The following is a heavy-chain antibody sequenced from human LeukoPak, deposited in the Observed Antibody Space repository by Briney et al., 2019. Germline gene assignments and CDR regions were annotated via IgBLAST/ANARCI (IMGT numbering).Heavy chain of an antibody. J-gene: IGHJ6*02. V-gene: IGHV3-74*01. D-gene: IGHD6-19*01. CDR3: ASGGVAGGMDV. CDR2: INSDGYSI. CDR1: GFTFSSYW. Sequence: GGSLRLSCAVSGFTFSSYWMHWVRQVPGEGLVWVSRINSDGYSIGYADSVKGRFTISRDNAKNTLLLQVDSLRAEDTAVYYCASGGVAGGMDVWGQGTTVTVSS.